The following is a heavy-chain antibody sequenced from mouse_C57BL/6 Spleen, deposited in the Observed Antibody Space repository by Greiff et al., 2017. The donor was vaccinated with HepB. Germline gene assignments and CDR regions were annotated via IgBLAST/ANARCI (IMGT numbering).Heavy chain of an antibody. D-gene: IGHD2-2*01. CDR3: ARSRVTTEYYFDY. CDR2: IDPSDSYT. J-gene: IGHJ2*01. V-gene: IGHV1-69*01. CDR1: GYTFTSYW. Sequence: VQLQQSGAELVMPGASVKLSCKASGYTFTSYWMHWVKQRPGQGLEWIGEIDPSDSYTNYNQKFKGKSTLTVDKSSSPAYMQLSSLTSEDSSVYYCARSRVTTEYYFDYWGQGTTLTVSS.